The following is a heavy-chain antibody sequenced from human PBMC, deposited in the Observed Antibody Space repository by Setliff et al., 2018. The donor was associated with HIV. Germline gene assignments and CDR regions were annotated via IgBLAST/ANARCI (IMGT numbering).Heavy chain of an antibody. V-gene: IGHV5-51*01. D-gene: IGHD3-22*01. CDR1: GYSFANYW. CDR3: ARRKSEDSGYGPRYYDF. CDR2: VYPGDFDS. J-gene: IGHJ4*02. Sequence: HGESLKISCEGSGYSFANYWNGWVRQMPGKGLEWMGTVYPGDFDSIYNESFQGHVTMSVDKATRTAYLEWSSLKASDTAIYYCARRKSEDSGYGPRYYDFWGQGTLVTVSS.